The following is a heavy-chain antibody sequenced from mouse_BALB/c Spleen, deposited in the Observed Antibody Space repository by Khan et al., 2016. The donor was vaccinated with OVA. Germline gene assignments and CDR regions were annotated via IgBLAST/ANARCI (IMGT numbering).Heavy chain of an antibody. Sequence: QVQLKESGAELAKPGASVKMSCKASGYTFTSYWMHWVKQGPGQGLEWIGYINPATDYTEYNQKFKNKATLTADKSSSTAYLQLSSLTSEDSAVYYCVNHGSSSAWFTYWGQGTPVTVSA. CDR2: INPATDYT. V-gene: IGHV1-7*01. J-gene: IGHJ3*01. CDR3: VNHGSSSAWFTY. CDR1: GYTFTSYW. D-gene: IGHD1-1*01.